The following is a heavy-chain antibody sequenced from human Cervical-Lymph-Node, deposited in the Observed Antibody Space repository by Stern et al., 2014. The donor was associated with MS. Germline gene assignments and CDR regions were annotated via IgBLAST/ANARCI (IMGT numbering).Heavy chain of an antibody. CDR1: GFTFTSSA. CDR2: VVVGSGNT. Sequence: QLVESGPEVKKPGTSVKVSCKASGFTFTSSAVQWVRQARGQRLEWIGWVVVGSGNTNYAQKFQERVTIARDMSTSTAYMELSSLRSEDTAVYYCAAEIDDYVWGSYRLDYGMDVWGQGTTVTVSS. CDR3: AAEIDDYVWGSYRLDYGMDV. J-gene: IGHJ6*02. V-gene: IGHV1-58*01. D-gene: IGHD3-16*02.